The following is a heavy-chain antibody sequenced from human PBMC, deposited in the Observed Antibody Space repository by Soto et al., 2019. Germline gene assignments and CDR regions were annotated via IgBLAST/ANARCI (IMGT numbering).Heavy chain of an antibody. Sequence: QVQLQESGPGLVKPSQTLSLTCTVSGGSISSGGYYWSWIRQHPGKGLEWIGYIYYSGSTYYNPSLKSRVTISVDTSKNQFSLKLSSVTAADTAVYYCARAHTSDYSNYYGMDVWGQGTTVTVSS. CDR1: GGSISSGGYY. CDR2: IYYSGST. CDR3: ARAHTSDYSNYYGMDV. D-gene: IGHD4-4*01. J-gene: IGHJ6*02. V-gene: IGHV4-31*03.